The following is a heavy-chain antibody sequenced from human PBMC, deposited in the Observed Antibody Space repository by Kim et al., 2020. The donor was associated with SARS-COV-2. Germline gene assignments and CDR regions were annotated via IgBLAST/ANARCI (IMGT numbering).Heavy chain of an antibody. CDR1: GGTFSSYA. CDR3: ASMGYSSSWPPDFDYYYYGMGG. Sequence: SVKVSCKASGGTFSSYAISWVRQAPGQGLEWMGGIIPIFGTANYAQKFQGRVTITADESTSTAYMELSSLRSEDTAVYYCASMGYSSSWPPDFDYYYYGMGGWGQGTTVTVSS. CDR2: IIPIFGTA. D-gene: IGHD6-13*01. V-gene: IGHV1-69*13. J-gene: IGHJ6*02.